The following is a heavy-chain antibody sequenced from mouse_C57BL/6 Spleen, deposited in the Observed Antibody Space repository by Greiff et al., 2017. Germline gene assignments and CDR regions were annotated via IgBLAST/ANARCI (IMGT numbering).Heavy chain of an antibody. Sequence: QVQLQQPGAELVKPGASVKLSCKASGYTFTSYWMHWVKQRPGQGLEWIGMIHPNSGSTNYNEKFKSKATLTVDKSSSTAYMQRSSLTSEDSAVYYCARGVEGYYREWFAYWGQGTLVTVSA. D-gene: IGHD2-12*01. V-gene: IGHV1-64*01. J-gene: IGHJ3*01. CDR3: ARGVEGYYREWFAY. CDR2: IHPNSGST. CDR1: GYTFTSYW.